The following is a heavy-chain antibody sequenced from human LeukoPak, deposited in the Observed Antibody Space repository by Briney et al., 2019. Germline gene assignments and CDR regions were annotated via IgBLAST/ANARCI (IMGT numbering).Heavy chain of an antibody. Sequence: GGSLRLSCAASGFTFDDYAMHWVRQAPGKGLEWVSLISGDGDRTYYADSVKGRFTISIDNSKNSLYLEMNRLRAEDTALYYCGKDKVGAQYYFDYWGQGSLVTVSS. CDR3: GKDKVGAQYYFDY. CDR2: ISGDGDRT. D-gene: IGHD1-26*01. CDR1: GFTFDDYA. V-gene: IGHV3-43*02. J-gene: IGHJ4*02.